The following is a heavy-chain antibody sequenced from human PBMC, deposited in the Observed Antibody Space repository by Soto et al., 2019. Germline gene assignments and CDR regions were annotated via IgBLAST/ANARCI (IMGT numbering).Heavy chain of an antibody. V-gene: IGHV3-49*03. Sequence: SGGSLRLSCTASGFTFGDYAMSWFRQTPGKGLEWVGFIRSKAYGGTTEYAASVKGRFTISRDDSKSIAYLQMNSLKTEDTAVYYCTRVFRVRRPFDYWGQGTLVTVSS. D-gene: IGHD4-17*01. CDR2: IRSKAYGGTT. CDR3: TRVFRVRRPFDY. J-gene: IGHJ4*02. CDR1: GFTFGDYA.